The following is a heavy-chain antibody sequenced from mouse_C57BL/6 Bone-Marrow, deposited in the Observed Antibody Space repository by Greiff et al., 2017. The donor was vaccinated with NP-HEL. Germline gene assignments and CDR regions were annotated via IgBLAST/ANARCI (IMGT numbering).Heavy chain of an antibody. Sequence: VQLQESGPGLVQPSQSLSITCTVSGFSLTSYGVHWVRQSPGKGLEWLGVIWSGGSTDYNAAFMSRLSTTKDNSKSQVFFKMNSLQADDTAIYYCAKKTIPYWYFDVWGTGTTVTVSS. V-gene: IGHV2-5*01. D-gene: IGHD1-1*02. CDR3: AKKTIPYWYFDV. J-gene: IGHJ1*03. CDR2: IWSGGST. CDR1: GFSLTSYG.